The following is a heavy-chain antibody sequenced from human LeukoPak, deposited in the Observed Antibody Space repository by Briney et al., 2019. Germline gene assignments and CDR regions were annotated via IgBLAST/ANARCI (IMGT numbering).Heavy chain of an antibody. CDR3: ARDFEGVVPAATPGY. V-gene: IGHV3-21*01. CDR2: ISSSSSYI. Sequence: GSLRLSFATSGITFSSHSKNWVRPAPGEGLGWVSSISSSSSYIYYADSVKGRFTISRDNAKNSLYLQMNSLRAEDTAVYYCARDFEGVVPAATPGYWGQGTLVTVSS. D-gene: IGHD2-2*01. CDR1: GITFSSHS. J-gene: IGHJ4*02.